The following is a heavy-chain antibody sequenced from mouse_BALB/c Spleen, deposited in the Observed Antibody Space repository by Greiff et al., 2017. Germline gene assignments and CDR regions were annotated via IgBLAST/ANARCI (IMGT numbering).Heavy chain of an antibody. V-gene: IGHV2-4-1*01. Sequence: VQVVESGPGLVQPSQSLSITCTVSGFSLTSYGVHWVRQSPGKGLEWLGVIWSGGSTDYNAAFISRLSISKDNSKSQVFFKMNSLQADDTAIYYCARNWYYFDYWGQGTTLTVSS. CDR2: IWSGGST. CDR1: GFSLTSYG. CDR3: ARNWYYFDY. J-gene: IGHJ2*01.